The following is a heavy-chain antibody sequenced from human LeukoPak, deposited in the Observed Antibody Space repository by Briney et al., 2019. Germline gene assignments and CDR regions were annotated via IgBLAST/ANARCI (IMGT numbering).Heavy chain of an antibody. J-gene: IGHJ4*02. CDR3: AKGGDGYNLFDY. D-gene: IGHD5-24*01. V-gene: IGHV3-30*04. Sequence: GGSLRLSCAASGFTFSSYAMHWVRQAPGKGLEWVAVISYDGSNKYYADSVKGRFTISRDNSKNTLYLQMNSLRAEDTAVYYCAKGGDGYNLFDYWGQGTLVTVSS. CDR2: ISYDGSNK. CDR1: GFTFSSYA.